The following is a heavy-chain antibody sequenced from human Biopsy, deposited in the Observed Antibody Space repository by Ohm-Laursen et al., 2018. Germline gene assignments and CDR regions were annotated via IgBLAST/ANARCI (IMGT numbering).Heavy chain of an antibody. CDR1: GFTFSSFF. CDR2: ISAAGPGM. J-gene: IGHJ4*02. CDR3: ARRRPIDY. V-gene: IGHV3-11*01. Sequence: SLRLSCTASGFTFSSFFMNWIRQAPGKGLEWISFISAAGPGMFYADSVRGRFTISRDNANNLLYLQMDSLRAEDTAVYYCARRRPIDYWGQGILVTVSS.